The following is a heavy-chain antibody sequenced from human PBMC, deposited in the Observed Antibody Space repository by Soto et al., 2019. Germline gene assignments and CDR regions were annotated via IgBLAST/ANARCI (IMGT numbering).Heavy chain of an antibody. CDR3: ARSQNSDYVWGSYRYLYY. Sequence: QVQLVQSGAEVKKPGSSVKVSCKASGGTFSSYAISWVRQAPGQGLAWMGGIIPIFGTANYAQKFQGRVTITADESTSTAYMELSSLRPEDTAVYYCARSQNSDYVWGSYRYLYYWGQGTLVTVSS. CDR2: IIPIFGTA. D-gene: IGHD3-16*02. V-gene: IGHV1-69*01. J-gene: IGHJ4*02. CDR1: GGTFSSYA.